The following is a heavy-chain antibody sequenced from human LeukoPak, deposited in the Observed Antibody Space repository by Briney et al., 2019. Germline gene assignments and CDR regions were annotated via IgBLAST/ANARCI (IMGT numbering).Heavy chain of an antibody. V-gene: IGHV4-39*01. CDR3: AGHSRIAARNWFDP. J-gene: IGHJ5*02. CDR1: GGSISSSSYY. CDR2: IYYSGST. D-gene: IGHD6-6*01. Sequence: SETLSLTCTVSGGSISSSSYYWGWIRQPPGKGLEWIGSIYYSGSTYYNPSLKSRVTISVDTSKNQFSLKLSSVTAADTAVYYCAGHSRIAARNWFDPWGQGTLVTVSS.